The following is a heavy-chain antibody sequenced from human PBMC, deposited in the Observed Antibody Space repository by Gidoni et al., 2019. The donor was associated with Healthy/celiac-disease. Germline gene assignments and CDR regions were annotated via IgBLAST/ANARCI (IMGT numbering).Heavy chain of an antibody. D-gene: IGHD2-21*02. CDR2: IKSQTDGGTT. Sequence: EVQLVESGGGLVKPGGCLRPSGAASGVTFSNAWMSWVRQAPGKGLGWVGRIKSQTDGGTTDYAAPVKGRFTISRDDSKNTLYLQMNSLKTEDTAVYYCTTDELVTGLGYWGQGTLVTVSS. V-gene: IGHV3-15*01. CDR3: TTDELVTGLGY. J-gene: IGHJ4*02. CDR1: GVTFSNAW.